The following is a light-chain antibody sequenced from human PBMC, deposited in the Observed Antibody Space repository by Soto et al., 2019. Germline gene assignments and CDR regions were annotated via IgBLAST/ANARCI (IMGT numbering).Light chain of an antibody. J-gene: IGLJ3*02. Sequence: QSVLTQPPSVSAAPGQTVTISCSGSSSNIGNNYVSWYQQLPGTAPKLLIYDNNKRPSGIPDRFSGSKSGTSATLGITGLQAGDEAGYYCGTWDNSLSAWVFGGGTKVTVL. V-gene: IGLV1-51*01. CDR3: GTWDNSLSAWV. CDR1: SSNIGNNY. CDR2: DNN.